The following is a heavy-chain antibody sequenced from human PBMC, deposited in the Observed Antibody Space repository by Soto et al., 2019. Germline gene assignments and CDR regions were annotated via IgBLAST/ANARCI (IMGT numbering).Heavy chain of an antibody. CDR3: ARLTWGIAVAGTAPFGY. CDR2: INAGNGNT. D-gene: IGHD6-19*01. Sequence: GASVKVSCKASGYTFTSYAMHWVRQAPGQRLEWMGWINAGNGNTKYSQKFQSRVTITRDTSASTAYMELSSLRSEDTAVYYCARLTWGIAVAGTAPFGYWGQGTLVTVSS. CDR1: GYTFTSYA. V-gene: IGHV1-3*01. J-gene: IGHJ4*02.